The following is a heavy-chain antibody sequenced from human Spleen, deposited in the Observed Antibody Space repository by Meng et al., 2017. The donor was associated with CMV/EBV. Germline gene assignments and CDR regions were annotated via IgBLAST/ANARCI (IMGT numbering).Heavy chain of an antibody. CDR3: ARSGRFDY. J-gene: IGHJ4*02. CDR1: GWSCRGYY. Sequence: QVQLQQWGERLLKPSEALSHTCDLYGWSCRGYYWSLVRQPPGKGLEWIGEINQSGSTNYNPSLKSRVTISVDTSKNQFSLKLSSVTAADTAVYYCARSGRFDYWGQGTLVTVSS. CDR2: INQSGST. V-gene: IGHV4-34*01. D-gene: IGHD1-14*01.